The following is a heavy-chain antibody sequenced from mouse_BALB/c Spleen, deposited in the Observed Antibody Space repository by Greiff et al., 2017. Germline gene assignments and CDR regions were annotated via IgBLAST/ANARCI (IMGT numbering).Heavy chain of an antibody. V-gene: IGHV1-69*02. Sequence: QVQLQQPGAELVKPGASVKLSCKASGYTFTSYWMHWVKQRPGQGLEWIGEIDPSDSYTNYNQKFKGKATLTVDKSSSTAYMQLSSPTSEDSAVYYCTRGSNYFDYWGQGTTLTVSS. CDR3: TRGSNYFDY. CDR2: IDPSDSYT. CDR1: GYTFTSYW. J-gene: IGHJ2*01.